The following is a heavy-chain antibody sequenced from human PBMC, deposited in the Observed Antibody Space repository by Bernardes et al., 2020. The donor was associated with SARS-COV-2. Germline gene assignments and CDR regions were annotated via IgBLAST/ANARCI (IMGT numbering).Heavy chain of an antibody. V-gene: IGHV4-59*01. J-gene: IGHJ4*02. D-gene: IGHD3-22*01. CDR3: VRDQGHYYDNSGYYSSAILEY. CDR1: GGSISGYC. Sequence: SETLSLICTVSGGSISGYCWSWIRQAPGKRPEWIGALYYSDTNYNPSLKSRVTISVDTSKSQLSLRLSSVTAADTAFYYCVRDQGHYYDNSGYYSSAILEYWGQGILVTVSS. CDR2: LYYSDT.